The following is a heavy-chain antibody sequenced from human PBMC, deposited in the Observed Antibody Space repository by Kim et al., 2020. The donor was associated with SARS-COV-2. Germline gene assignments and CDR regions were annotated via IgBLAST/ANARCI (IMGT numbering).Heavy chain of an antibody. V-gene: IGHV3-11*04. CDR2: ISSSGSTI. CDR1: GFTFSDYY. CDR3: ARALPYYGSGSYYHSWGAFDI. J-gene: IGHJ3*02. Sequence: GGSLRLSCAASGFTFSDYYMSWIRQAPGKGLEWVSYISSSGSTIYYADSVKGRFTISRDNAKNSLYLQMNSLRAEDTAVYYCARALPYYGSGSYYHSWGAFDIGGQGTMVTVSS. D-gene: IGHD3-10*01.